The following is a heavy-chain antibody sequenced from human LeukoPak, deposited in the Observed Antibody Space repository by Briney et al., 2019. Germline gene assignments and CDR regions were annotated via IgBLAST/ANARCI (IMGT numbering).Heavy chain of an antibody. V-gene: IGHV3-21*01. Sequence: PGGSLRLSCAASGFTFSSYSMNWVRQAPGKGLEWDSSISSSSSYIYYADSVKGRFTISRDNAKNSLYLQMNSLRAEDTAVYYCARGWGSSAEYFQHWGQGTLVTVSS. CDR2: ISSSSSYI. CDR1: GFTFSSYS. CDR3: ARGWGSSAEYFQH. D-gene: IGHD7-27*01. J-gene: IGHJ1*01.